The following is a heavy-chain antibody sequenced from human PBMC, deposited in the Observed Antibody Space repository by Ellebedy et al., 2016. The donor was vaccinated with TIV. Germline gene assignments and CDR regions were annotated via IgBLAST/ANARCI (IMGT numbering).Heavy chain of an antibody. CDR2: DETNK. J-gene: IGHJ4*02. D-gene: IGHD6-6*01. Sequence: DETNKFYADSVKGRFTISRDTSKNTVYLEINSLRAEDTAVYYCARDGGGSSNVPWYFDYWGQGTLVTVSS. CDR3: ARDGGGSSNVPWYFDY. V-gene: IGHV3-33*01.